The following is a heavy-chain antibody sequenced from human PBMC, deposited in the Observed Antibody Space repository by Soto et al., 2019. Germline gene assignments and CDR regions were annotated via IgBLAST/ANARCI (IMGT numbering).Heavy chain of an antibody. CDR3: ARDRRQRLVRGRFDP. CDR1: GYTFTSYG. D-gene: IGHD6-13*01. CDR2: ISAYNGNT. V-gene: IGHV1-18*01. Sequence: GASVKVSCKASGYTFTSYGISWVRQAPGQGLEWMGWISAYNGNTNYAQKLQGRGTMTTDTSTSTAYMELRSLRSDDTAVYYCARDRRQRLVRGRFDPWGQGTLVTVSS. J-gene: IGHJ5*02.